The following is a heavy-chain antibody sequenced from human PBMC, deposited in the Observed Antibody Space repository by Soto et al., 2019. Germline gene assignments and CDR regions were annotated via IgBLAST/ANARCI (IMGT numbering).Heavy chain of an antibody. Sequence: QVQLQESGPGLVKPSQTLSLTCTVSGGSISSGGYYWSWIRQPPGKGLVWIGYIYYSGSTYYNPGLNSRVTISVDTAKNQFSRKLSSVTAADTAVYYWARGSTSEWGYLDYWGQGTLVTVSS. CDR2: IYYSGST. J-gene: IGHJ4*02. V-gene: IGHV4-30-4*08. D-gene: IGHD1-26*01. CDR3: ARGSTSEWGYLDY. CDR1: GGSISSGGYY.